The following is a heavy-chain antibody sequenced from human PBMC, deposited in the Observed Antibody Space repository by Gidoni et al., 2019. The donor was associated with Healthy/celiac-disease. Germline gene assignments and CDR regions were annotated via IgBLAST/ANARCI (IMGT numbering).Heavy chain of an antibody. Sequence: GKGLEWIGSIYYSGSTYYNPSLKSRVTISVDTSKNQFSPKLSSVTAADTAVYYCATTTLMTTVTGRAYYYYYGMDVWGQGTTVTVSS. J-gene: IGHJ6*02. D-gene: IGHD4-4*01. V-gene: IGHV4-39*01. CDR2: IYYSGST. CDR3: ATTTLMTTVTGRAYYYYYGMDV.